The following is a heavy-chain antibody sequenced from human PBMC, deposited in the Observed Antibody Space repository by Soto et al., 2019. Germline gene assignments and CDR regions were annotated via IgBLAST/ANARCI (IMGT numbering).Heavy chain of an antibody. Sequence: SETLSLTCTVSGGSISSSYWSWIRQPPGKGLEWIGYIYDSGSTYYNSSLKSRVTISIDTSKNQFSLKLSSVTAADTAVYYCARVQLFAFDIWGQGTMVTVSS. CDR1: GGSISSSY. CDR3: ARVQLFAFDI. D-gene: IGHD4-4*01. CDR2: IYDSGST. J-gene: IGHJ3*02. V-gene: IGHV4-59*08.